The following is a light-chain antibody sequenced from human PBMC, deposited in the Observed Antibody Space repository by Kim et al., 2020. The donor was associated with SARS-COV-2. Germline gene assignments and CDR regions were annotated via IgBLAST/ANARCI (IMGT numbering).Light chain of an antibody. J-gene: IGKJ3*01. Sequence: VSPGERATLACRASQSVSSNLAWYQQKPGQAPRLLIYGASTRATGIPARFSGSGSGTEFTLTISSLQSEDFAVYYCQQYNNWPVTFGPGTKVDIK. V-gene: IGKV3-15*01. CDR3: QQYNNWPVT. CDR2: GAS. CDR1: QSVSSN.